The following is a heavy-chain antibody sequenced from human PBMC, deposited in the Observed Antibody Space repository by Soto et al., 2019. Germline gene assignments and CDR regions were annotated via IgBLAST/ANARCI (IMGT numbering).Heavy chain of an antibody. CDR3: AKDRLYDYCDSEPAEYFQH. D-gene: IGHD4-17*01. CDR1: GFTFSSYG. Sequence: GGSLRLSCAASGFTFSSYGMHWVRQAPGKGLEWVAVISYDGSNKYYADSVKGRFTISRDNSKNTLYLQMNSLRAEDTAVYYCAKDRLYDYCDSEPAEYFQHCGQGTLVTVSS. CDR2: ISYDGSNK. J-gene: IGHJ1*01. V-gene: IGHV3-30*18.